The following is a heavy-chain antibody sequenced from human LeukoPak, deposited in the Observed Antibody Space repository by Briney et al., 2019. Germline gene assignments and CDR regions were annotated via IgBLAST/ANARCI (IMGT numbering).Heavy chain of an antibody. J-gene: IGHJ4*02. CDR2: ISYDGSHK. D-gene: IGHD6-19*01. CDR1: GFTFSSYG. CDR3: AKDARRTNGWYFFDY. Sequence: GGSLRLSCAASGFTFSSYGMHWVRQAPGKGLEWVAVISYDGSHKYYADSVKGRFTISRDNSKDTLYLQMNSLRAEDTAVYYCAKDARRTNGWYFFDYWGQGTLVTVSS. V-gene: IGHV3-30*18.